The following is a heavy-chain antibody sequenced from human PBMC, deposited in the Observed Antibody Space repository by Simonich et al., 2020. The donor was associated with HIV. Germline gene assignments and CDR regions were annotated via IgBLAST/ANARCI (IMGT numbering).Heavy chain of an antibody. CDR2: FDPEDGET. CDR3: ATESPLYDSSGVDFCFDY. D-gene: IGHD3-22*01. Sequence: SMHWVRQAPGKGLEWMGGFDPEDGETIYAQKFQGRVTMTEDTSTDTASMELRSLRSEDTAVYYCATESPLYDSSGVDFCFDYWGQGTLVTVSS. CDR1: S. V-gene: IGHV1-24*01. J-gene: IGHJ4*02.